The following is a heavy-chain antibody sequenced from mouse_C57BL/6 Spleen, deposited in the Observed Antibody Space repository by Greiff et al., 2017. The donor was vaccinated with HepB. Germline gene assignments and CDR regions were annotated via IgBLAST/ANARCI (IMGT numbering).Heavy chain of an antibody. D-gene: IGHD2-2*01. J-gene: IGHJ3*01. CDR1: GYSITSGYD. CDR3: ARGRVTTGSFAY. CDR2: ISYSGST. Sequence: VQLKESGPGMVKPSQSLSLTCTVTGYSITSGYDWHWIRHFPGNKLEWMGYISYSGSTNYNPSLKSRISITHDTSKNHFFLKLNSVTTEDTATYYCARGRVTTGSFAYWGQGTLVTVSA. V-gene: IGHV3-1*01.